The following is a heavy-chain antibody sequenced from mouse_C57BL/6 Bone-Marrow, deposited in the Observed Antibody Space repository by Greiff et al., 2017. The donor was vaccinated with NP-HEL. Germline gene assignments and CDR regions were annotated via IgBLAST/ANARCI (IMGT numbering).Heavy chain of an antibody. CDR2: ISSGGDYI. V-gene: IGHV5-9-1*02. D-gene: IGHD1-1*01. Sequence: EVKVVESGEGLVKPGGSLKLSCAASGFTFSSYAMSWVRQTPEKRLEWVAYISSGGDYIYYADTVKGRFTISRDNARNTLYLQMSSLKSEDTAMYYCTRDLGYYGSSSAWFAYWGQGTLVTVSA. CDR1: GFTFSSYA. CDR3: TRDLGYYGSSSAWFAY. J-gene: IGHJ3*01.